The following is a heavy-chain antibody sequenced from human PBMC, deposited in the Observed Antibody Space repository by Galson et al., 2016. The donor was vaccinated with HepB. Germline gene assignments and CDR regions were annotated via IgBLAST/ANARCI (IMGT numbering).Heavy chain of an antibody. V-gene: IGHV3-48*02. Sequence: SLRLSCAASGFTFSSCSMNWVRRAPGKGLEWVSYISSASSTIYYADSVKGRFTISRDNAKNSLYLQMNSLRDEDTAVYYCAREKTATIDYWGQGTLVTVSS. CDR2: ISSASSTI. J-gene: IGHJ4*02. D-gene: IGHD5-18*01. CDR1: GFTFSSCS. CDR3: AREKTATIDY.